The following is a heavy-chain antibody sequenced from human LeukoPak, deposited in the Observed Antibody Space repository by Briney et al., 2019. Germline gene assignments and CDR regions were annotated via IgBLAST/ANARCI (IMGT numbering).Heavy chain of an antibody. CDR3: ARGYDSRGYYPDY. J-gene: IGHJ4*02. CDR2: ISSSSSTI. Sequence: GGSLRLSCAASGFTFSSYSMKWVRQAPGKGLEWISYISSSSSTIYYADSVKGRFTISRDSAKNSLYLQMKSLRAEDTAVYYCARGYDSRGYYPDYWGQGTLDTVSS. CDR1: GFTFSSYS. D-gene: IGHD3-22*01. V-gene: IGHV3-48*01.